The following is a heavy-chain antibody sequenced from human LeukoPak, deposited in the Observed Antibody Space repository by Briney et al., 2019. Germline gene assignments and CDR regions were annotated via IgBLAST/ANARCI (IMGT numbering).Heavy chain of an antibody. CDR1: GFXFSSYS. CDR2: MGSHSDPI. Sequence: GGSLRLSCAASGFXFSSYSIHWVRQAPGKGQEWLAYMGSHSDPIYYADSVKGRFNLSRDNAKNSLHLQMDSLRDEDTAVYYCARDLWPPKWYFDLWGRGTLVTVSS. V-gene: IGHV3-48*02. CDR3: ARDLWPPKWYFDL. J-gene: IGHJ2*01. D-gene: IGHD2/OR15-2a*01.